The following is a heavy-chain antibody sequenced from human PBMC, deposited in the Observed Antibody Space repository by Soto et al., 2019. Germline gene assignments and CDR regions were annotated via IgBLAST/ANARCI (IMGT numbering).Heavy chain of an antibody. D-gene: IGHD6-13*01. J-gene: IGHJ6*03. CDR3: ARGLAEAGSNYYYYYYMDG. CDR2: INPNSGGT. Sequence: ASVKVSCKASGYTFTGYYMHWVRQAPGQGLEWMGWINPNSGGTNYAQKFQGWVTMTRDTSISTAYMELSRLRSDDTAVYYCARGLAEAGSNYYYYYYMDGWGKGNTVTVS. CDR1: GYTFTGYY. V-gene: IGHV1-2*04.